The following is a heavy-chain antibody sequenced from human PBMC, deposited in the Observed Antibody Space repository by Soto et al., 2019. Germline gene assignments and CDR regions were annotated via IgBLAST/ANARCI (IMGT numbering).Heavy chain of an antibody. V-gene: IGHV4-30-2*01. J-gene: IGHJ4*02. Sequence: LRLSCAASGFTFSSYAMSWIRQPPGKGLEWIGYIYHGGTIYYNPSLKSRVTLSVDRSKNQFSLKLNSVTAADTAVYYCARDADGGLDYWGQGTLVTVSS. CDR3: ARDADGGLDY. D-gene: IGHD2-8*02. CDR1: GFTFSSYA. CDR2: IYHGGTI.